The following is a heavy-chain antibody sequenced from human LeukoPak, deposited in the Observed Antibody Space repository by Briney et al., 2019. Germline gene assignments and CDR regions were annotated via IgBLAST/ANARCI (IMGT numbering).Heavy chain of an antibody. CDR1: GGSISSRPYY. D-gene: IGHD1-1*01. V-gene: IGHV4-39*07. CDR3: ARDEFRPGLDSRHYKLFRRFDP. Sequence: PSETLSLTCTVSGGSISSRPYYWGWIRQSPGKGLEWIGTIYYSGASTYNPSLMSRVTISVDTSKNQFSLKLSSVTAADTAVYYCARDEFRPGLDSRHYKLFRRFDPWGQGTLVTVSS. CDR2: IYYSGAS. J-gene: IGHJ5*02.